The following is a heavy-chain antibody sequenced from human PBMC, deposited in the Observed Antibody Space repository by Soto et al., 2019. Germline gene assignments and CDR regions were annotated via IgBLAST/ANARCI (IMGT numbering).Heavy chain of an antibody. CDR2: ISGSGGST. J-gene: IGHJ4*02. D-gene: IGHD6-13*01. CDR1: GFTFSSYA. Sequence: GGSLRLSCAASGFTFSSYAMSWVRQAPGKGLEWVSAISGSGGSTYYADSVKGRFTISRDNSKNTLYLQMNSLRAEDTAVYYCAAQGIAAADPPYFDCWGQGTLVTVSS. CDR3: AAQGIAAADPPYFDC. V-gene: IGHV3-23*01.